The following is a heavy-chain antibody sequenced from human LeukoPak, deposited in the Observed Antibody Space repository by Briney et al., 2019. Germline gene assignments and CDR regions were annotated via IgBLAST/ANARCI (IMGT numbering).Heavy chain of an antibody. CDR1: GFTFSNYN. D-gene: IGHD3-10*01. CDR3: ATPSMVRGVITDGVFDY. CDR2: NSSSSSYI. V-gene: IGHV3-21*04. Sequence: GGSLRLSCAVSGFTFSNYNMNWVRQAPGKGLEWVSYNSSSSSYIYYADSVKGRFTISRDNAKNSLYLQMNSLRVEDTAVYYCATPSMVRGVITDGVFDYWGQGTLVTVSS. J-gene: IGHJ4*02.